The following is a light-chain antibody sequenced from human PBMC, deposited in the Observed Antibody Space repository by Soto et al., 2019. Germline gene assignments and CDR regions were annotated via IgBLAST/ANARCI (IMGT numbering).Light chain of an antibody. Sequence: EIVLTQSPGTLSLSPGEIATLSCRASQSVSSSYLAWYQQKPGQAPRLLIYGASSRATGIPDRFSGSGSGKDFTLTSSRLEPEDFAVYYCQQYGSSPFTFGPGTKVDI. J-gene: IGKJ3*01. V-gene: IGKV3-20*01. CDR3: QQYGSSPFT. CDR1: QSVSSSY. CDR2: GAS.